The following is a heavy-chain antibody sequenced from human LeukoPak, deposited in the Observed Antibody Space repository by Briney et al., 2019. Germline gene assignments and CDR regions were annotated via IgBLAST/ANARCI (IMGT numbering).Heavy chain of an antibody. V-gene: IGHV1-2*02. CDR2: INPNSGGT. D-gene: IGHD3-9*01. Sequence: ASVKVSCKASGYTFTGYYMHWVRQAPGQGLEWMGWINPNSGGTNYAQKFQGRVTMTRDMSISTAYMELSRLRSDDTAVYYCARDTSDILTGYFSGPGEGYMDVWGKGTTVTVSS. CDR1: GYTFTGYY. CDR3: ARDTSDILTGYFSGPGEGYMDV. J-gene: IGHJ6*03.